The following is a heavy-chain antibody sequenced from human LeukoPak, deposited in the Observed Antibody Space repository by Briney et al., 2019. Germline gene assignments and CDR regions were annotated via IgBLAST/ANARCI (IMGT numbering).Heavy chain of an antibody. CDR1: GGSISSYY. CDR3: ARAGIAARPGWFDP. Sequence: PSETLSLTCTVSGGSISSYYWSWIRQPPGKGLEWIGYIYYSGSTNYNPSLKSRVTISVNTSKNQFSLKLSSVTAADTAVYYCARAGIAARPGWFDPWGQGTLVTVSS. CDR2: IYYSGST. J-gene: IGHJ5*02. D-gene: IGHD6-6*01. V-gene: IGHV4-59*12.